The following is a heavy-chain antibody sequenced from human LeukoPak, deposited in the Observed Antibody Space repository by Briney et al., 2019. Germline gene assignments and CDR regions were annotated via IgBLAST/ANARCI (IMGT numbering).Heavy chain of an antibody. CDR3: ARDVGRLETSAYFDY. Sequence: GGSLRLSCAASGFTFSSYWMSWVRQAPGKGLEWVANIKQDGSEKYYVDSVKGRFTISRDNAKNSLYLQMNSLRAEDTAVYYCARDVGRLETSAYFDYWGQGTLVTVSS. V-gene: IGHV3-7*01. CDR2: IKQDGSEK. J-gene: IGHJ4*02. D-gene: IGHD1-26*01. CDR1: GFTFSSYW.